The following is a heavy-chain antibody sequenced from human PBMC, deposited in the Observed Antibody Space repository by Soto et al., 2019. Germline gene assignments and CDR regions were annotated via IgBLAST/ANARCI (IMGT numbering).Heavy chain of an antibody. V-gene: IGHV3-30-3*01. Sequence: QVQLVESGGGVVQPGRSLRLSCAASGFTFSSYAVHWVRQAPGKGLEWVAVVSYDGSNKYYADSVKGRFTISRDNSKNTLYLQMNSLRAEDTAVYYCARDYGGQVLWTNAFDLWGQGTMVTVSS. CDR1: GFTFSSYA. CDR2: VSYDGSNK. J-gene: IGHJ3*01. CDR3: ARDYGGQVLWTNAFDL. D-gene: IGHD2-2*01.